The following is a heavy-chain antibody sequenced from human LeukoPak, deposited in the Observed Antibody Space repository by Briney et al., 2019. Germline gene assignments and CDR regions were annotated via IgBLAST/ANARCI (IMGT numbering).Heavy chain of an antibody. CDR3: ARDLPDMVMTGYRYYYYYDMDV. D-gene: IGHD3-9*01. Sequence: ASVKVSCKASGYTFTSYYMHWVRQAPGQGLEWMGIVNPSGGSTSYAQKFQGRVTMTRDTSTSTVYMELSSLRSEDTAVYYCARDLPDMVMTGYRYYYYYDMDVWGKGTTVTVSS. J-gene: IGHJ6*04. CDR2: VNPSGGST. CDR1: GYTFTSYY. V-gene: IGHV1-46*01.